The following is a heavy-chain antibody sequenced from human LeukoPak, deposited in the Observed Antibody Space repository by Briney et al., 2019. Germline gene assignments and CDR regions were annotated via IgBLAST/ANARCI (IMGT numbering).Heavy chain of an antibody. CDR1: GFTFSSYS. Sequence: GGSLRLSCSASGFTFSSYSMNWVRQAPGKGLEWVSSISSSSSYIYYADSVKGRFTISRDNAKNSLYLQMNSLRAEDTAVYYCARAAGELPQDYWGQGTLVTVSS. CDR2: ISSSSSYI. V-gene: IGHV3-21*01. CDR3: ARAAGELPQDY. J-gene: IGHJ4*02. D-gene: IGHD1-26*01.